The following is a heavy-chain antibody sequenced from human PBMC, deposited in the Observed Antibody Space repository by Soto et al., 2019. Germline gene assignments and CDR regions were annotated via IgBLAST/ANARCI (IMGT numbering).Heavy chain of an antibody. Sequence: QVQLVESGGGVVQPGRSLRLSCAASGFTFSSYAMHWVRQAPGKGLEWVAVISYDGSNKYYADSVKGRFTISRDNSKNTLYLKMNSLRAEDTAVYYCARDLERGAWGSSSWYLQGWPPYYYGMDVWGQGTTVAVSS. D-gene: IGHD6-13*01. CDR2: ISYDGSNK. CDR3: ARDLERGAWGSSSWYLQGWPPYYYGMDV. CDR1: GFTFSSYA. J-gene: IGHJ6*02. V-gene: IGHV3-30-3*01.